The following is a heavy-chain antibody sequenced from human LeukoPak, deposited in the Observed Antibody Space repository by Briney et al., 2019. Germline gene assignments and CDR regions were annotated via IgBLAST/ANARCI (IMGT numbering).Heavy chain of an antibody. J-gene: IGHJ4*02. CDR3: APPPYGSAPKD. V-gene: IGHV3-20*04. Sequence: GGSLRLSCAASGFTFDDYGMSWVRQAPGKGLEWVSGINWNGGSTGYADSVKGRFTISRDNAKNSLYLQMNSLRAEDTAVYYCAPPPYGSAPKDWGQGTLVTVSS. CDR1: GFTFDDYG. CDR2: INWNGGST. D-gene: IGHD3-10*01.